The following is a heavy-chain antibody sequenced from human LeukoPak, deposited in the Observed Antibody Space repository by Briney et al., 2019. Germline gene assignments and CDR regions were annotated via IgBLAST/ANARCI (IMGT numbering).Heavy chain of an antibody. Sequence: SETLSLTCAVSGYSISSGYYWGWIRQPPGKGLEWIGSIYHSGSTYYNPSLKSRVTISGDTSKNQFSLKLSSVTAADTAVYYCARPPSAVHWYFDLWGRGTLVTVSS. D-gene: IGHD2-2*01. CDR1: GYSISSGYY. CDR3: ARPPSAVHWYFDL. V-gene: IGHV4-38-2*01. CDR2: IYHSGST. J-gene: IGHJ2*01.